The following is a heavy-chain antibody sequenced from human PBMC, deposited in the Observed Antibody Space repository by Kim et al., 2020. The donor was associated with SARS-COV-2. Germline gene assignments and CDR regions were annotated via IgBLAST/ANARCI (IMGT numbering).Heavy chain of an antibody. D-gene: IGHD1-1*01. CDR2: ISAGGGST. J-gene: IGHJ3*02. V-gene: IGHV3-23*01. CDR1: GFAFSSHA. CDR3: ASGRGIVDTFDS. Sequence: GGSLRLSCEVSGFAFSSHAMNWVRQAPGKGLEWVSGISAGGGSTFYTGSVEGRFTISRDNSRNTLYLQINNLRAEDTALYYCASGRGIVDTFDSWGQGTMVTVSS.